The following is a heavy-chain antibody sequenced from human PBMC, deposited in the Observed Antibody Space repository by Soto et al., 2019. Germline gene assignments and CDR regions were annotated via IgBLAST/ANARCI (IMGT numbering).Heavy chain of an antibody. D-gene: IGHD2-15*01. Sequence: GASVKVSCKASGYTFTSYDINWVRQATGQGLEWMGWMNPNSGNTGYAQKFQGRVTMTRNTSISTAYMELSGLRSEDTAVYYCASACNPGYCSGGSCYISSSCYYYYGMDVWGQGTTVTVSS. CDR1: GYTFTSYD. CDR2: MNPNSGNT. V-gene: IGHV1-8*01. CDR3: ASACNPGYCSGGSCYISSSCYYYYGMDV. J-gene: IGHJ6*02.